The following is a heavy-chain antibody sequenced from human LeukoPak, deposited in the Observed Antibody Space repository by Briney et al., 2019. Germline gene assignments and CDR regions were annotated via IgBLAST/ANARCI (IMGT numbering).Heavy chain of an antibody. CDR1: GFTFSSYG. V-gene: IGHV3-33*03. D-gene: IGHD3-22*01. CDR3: AKEHYYDSSGYYSPLPGDY. J-gene: IGHJ4*02. CDR2: IWYDGSNK. Sequence: AGGSLRLSCAASGFTFSSYGMHWVRQAPGKGLEWVAVIWYDGSNKYYADSVKGRFTISRDNAKNSLFLQMNSLRAEDTAVYYCAKEHYYDSSGYYSPLPGDYWGQGTLVTVSS.